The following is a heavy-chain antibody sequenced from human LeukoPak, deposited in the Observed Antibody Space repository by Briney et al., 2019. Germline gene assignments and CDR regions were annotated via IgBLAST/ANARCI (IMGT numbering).Heavy chain of an antibody. CDR2: IRSKVYGGTT. Sequence: GGSLRLSCTASGFSFGDYAMSWFRQAPGKGLEWISFIRSKVYGGTTEYAASVKGRFTISRDDSKSIAYLQMNSLKTEDTAVYYCTRGRAYYDILTGYPFDYWGQGTLVTVSS. CDR3: TRGRAYYDILTGYPFDY. V-gene: IGHV3-49*03. CDR1: GFSFGDYA. D-gene: IGHD3-9*01. J-gene: IGHJ4*02.